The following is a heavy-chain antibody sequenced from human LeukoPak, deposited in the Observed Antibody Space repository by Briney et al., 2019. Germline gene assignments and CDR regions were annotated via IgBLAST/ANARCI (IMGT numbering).Heavy chain of an antibody. D-gene: IGHD2-8*02. CDR3: ARGVADTNWCYYMDV. CDR1: GYSITSDHC. J-gene: IGHJ6*03. CDR2: VYHTGST. Sequence: SETLSLTCTVSGYSITSDHCCWWIRQPPRKGLEWSWSVYHTGSTFYSPSLKSRVTISLDTSKNQFSLNLSSVTAADTAIYYCARGVADTNWCYYMDVWGKGTTVTVSS. V-gene: IGHV4-38-2*02.